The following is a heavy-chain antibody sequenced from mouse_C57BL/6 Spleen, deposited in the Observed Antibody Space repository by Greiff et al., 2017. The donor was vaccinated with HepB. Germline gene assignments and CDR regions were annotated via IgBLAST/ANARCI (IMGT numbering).Heavy chain of an antibody. Sequence: QVQLQQPGAELVRPGSSVKLSCKASGYTFTSYWMHWVKQRPIQGLEWIGNIDPSDSETHYNQKFKDKATLTVDKSSSTAYMQLSSLTSEDSAVYYCARWGYDYSYAMDYWGQGTSVTVSS. CDR3: ARWGYDYSYAMDY. CDR1: GYTFTSYW. D-gene: IGHD2-4*01. CDR2: IDPSDSET. J-gene: IGHJ4*01. V-gene: IGHV1-52*01.